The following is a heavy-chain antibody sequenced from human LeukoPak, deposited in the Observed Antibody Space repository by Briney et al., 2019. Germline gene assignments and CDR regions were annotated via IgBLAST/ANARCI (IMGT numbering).Heavy chain of an antibody. CDR2: IRSSNDYI. Sequence: GGSLRLSCAASGFTFSIYSMNWVRQAPGKGLEWVSSIRSSNDYIYYADSVKGRFTISRDNAKNSLYLHMNRLRAEDTAVYYCARDKEGDSSWYPFDYWGQGTLVTVSS. CDR3: ARDKEGDSSWYPFDY. D-gene: IGHD6-13*01. V-gene: IGHV3-21*01. J-gene: IGHJ4*02. CDR1: GFTFSIYS.